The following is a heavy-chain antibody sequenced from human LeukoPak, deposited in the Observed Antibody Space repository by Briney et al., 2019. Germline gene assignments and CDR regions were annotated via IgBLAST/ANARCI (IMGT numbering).Heavy chain of an antibody. D-gene: IGHD4-23*01. CDR1: GFTFSSYG. J-gene: IGHJ4*02. V-gene: IGHV3-33*01. Sequence: GGSLRLSCAASGFTFSSYGMHWVRQAPGKGLEWVAVIWYDGSNKYYADSVKGRFTISRDNSKNTLHLQMNSLRAEDTAVYYCARDHYGGNSPPSDYWGQGTLVTVSS. CDR2: IWYDGSNK. CDR3: ARDHYGGNSPPSDY.